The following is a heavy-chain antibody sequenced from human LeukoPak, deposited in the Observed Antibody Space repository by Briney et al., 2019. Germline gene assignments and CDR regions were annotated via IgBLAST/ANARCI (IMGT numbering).Heavy chain of an antibody. CDR2: ISGSGGST. D-gene: IGHD6-13*01. Sequence: PGGSLRLSCAASGFTFSSYAMSWVRQAPGKGLEWVSAISGSGGSTYYADSVKGRFTISRDNSKNTLYLQMNSLRAEDTAVYYCAKDLPAAAAGTRYYYGMDVWGQGTTVTVSS. CDR1: GFTFSSYA. V-gene: IGHV3-23*01. J-gene: IGHJ6*02. CDR3: AKDLPAAAAGTRYYYGMDV.